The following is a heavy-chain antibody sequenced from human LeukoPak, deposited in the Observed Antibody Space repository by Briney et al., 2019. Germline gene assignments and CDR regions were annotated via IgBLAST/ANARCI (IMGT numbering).Heavy chain of an antibody. CDR3: ARDLSSVEKDSSYYYDSSGDYFDY. Sequence: ASVKVSCKASGYTFTTYGLSWVRQAPGQGLEWMGIINPSGGSTSYAQKFQGRVTMTRDTSTSTVYMELSSLRSEDTAVYYCARDLSSVEKDSSYYYDSSGDYFDYWGQGTLVTVSS. D-gene: IGHD3-22*01. V-gene: IGHV1-46*01. CDR1: GYTFTTYG. J-gene: IGHJ4*02. CDR2: INPSGGST.